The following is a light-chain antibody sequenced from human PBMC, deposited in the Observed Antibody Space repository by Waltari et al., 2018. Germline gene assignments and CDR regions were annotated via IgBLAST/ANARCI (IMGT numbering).Light chain of an antibody. Sequence: QAGLTQPPSVSKDLRQTATLTCTGNSNNVGDQGAAWLQQHQGHPPKLLSYRKNNRPSGISGRFSASRSGNEASLTITGLQPEDEADYHCAAWDSSLSAWVFGGGTELTVL. CDR3: AAWDSSLSAWV. CDR1: SNNVGDQG. J-gene: IGLJ3*02. CDR2: RKN. V-gene: IGLV10-54*04.